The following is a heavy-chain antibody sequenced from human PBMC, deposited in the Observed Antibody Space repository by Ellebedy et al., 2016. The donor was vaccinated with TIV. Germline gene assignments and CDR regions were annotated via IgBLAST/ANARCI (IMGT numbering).Heavy chain of an antibody. V-gene: IGHV1-2*02. CDR3: ARVRRASSGMDV. J-gene: IGHJ6*02. CDR1: GYTFTANY. D-gene: IGHD6-13*01. CDR2: INPDSGGT. Sequence: ASVKVSCKASGYTFTANYIHWVRQAPGQGLEWMGWINPDSGGTNFAQKFQDRVSMTRDTSVSTAYMELSRLESDDTAVYYCARVRRASSGMDVWGQGTTVIVS.